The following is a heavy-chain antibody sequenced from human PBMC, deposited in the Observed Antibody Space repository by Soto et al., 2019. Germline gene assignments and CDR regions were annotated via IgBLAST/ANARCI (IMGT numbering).Heavy chain of an antibody. CDR3: AGRYCTNGVCYTNYYYYIDV. Sequence: PGGSLRLSCAASGFTFSTYAMSWVRQAPGKGLEWVSTITTSGGNTYYADSVQGRFTISRDNSKNTPYLQMNSLRAEDTAVYYCAGRYCTNGVCYTNYYYYIDVWGKGTTVTVSS. D-gene: IGHD2-8*01. J-gene: IGHJ6*03. CDR2: ITTSGGNT. V-gene: IGHV3-23*01. CDR1: GFTFSTYA.